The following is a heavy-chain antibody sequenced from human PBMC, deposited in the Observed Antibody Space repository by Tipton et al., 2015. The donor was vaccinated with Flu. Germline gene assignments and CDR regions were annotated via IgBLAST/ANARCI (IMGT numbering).Heavy chain of an antibody. V-gene: IGHV3-33*06. CDR1: GFTFSSYG. Sequence: QLVQSGGGVVQPGRSLRLSCAASGFTFSSYGMHWVRQAPGKGLEWVAVIWYDGSNKYYADSVKGRFTISRDNSKNTLYLQMNSLRAEDTAVYYCAKNLVVVTKDWYFDLWGRGTLVTVSS. CDR2: IWYDGSNK. CDR3: AKNLVVVTKDWYFDL. D-gene: IGHD2-21*02. J-gene: IGHJ2*01.